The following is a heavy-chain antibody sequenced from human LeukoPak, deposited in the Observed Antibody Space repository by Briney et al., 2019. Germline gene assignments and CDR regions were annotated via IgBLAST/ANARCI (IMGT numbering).Heavy chain of an antibody. J-gene: IGHJ6*02. V-gene: IGHV1-3*01. D-gene: IGHD3-22*01. CDR1: GYTFTSYA. CDR3: ARAFNYYDSSGFRPYYYYGMDV. Sequence: ASVKVSCKASGYTFTSYAIHWVRQAPGQRLEWMGWISAGNGNTKYSQNFQGRVTFISNTSSTTAFMELSSLRSEDTAVYYCARAFNYYDSSGFRPYYYYGMDVWGQGTTVTVSS. CDR2: ISAGNGNT.